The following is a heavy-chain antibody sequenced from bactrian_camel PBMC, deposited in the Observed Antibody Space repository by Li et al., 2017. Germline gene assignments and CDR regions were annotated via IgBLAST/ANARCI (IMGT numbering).Heavy chain of an antibody. CDR2: IDRAGNP. V-gene: IGHV3S53*01. D-gene: IGHD7*01. Sequence: HVQLVESGGGSVQAGGSLTLSCAASGGRLGCMAWFRQAPGKEREGVAAIDRAGNPTYTYSVKDRFTISKDNDKNILYLQMNSLEPEDTAVYYCAADFVNKQLARSYNYWGQGTQVTVS. CDR3: AADFVNKQLARSYNY. CDR1: GGRLGC. J-gene: IGHJ4*01.